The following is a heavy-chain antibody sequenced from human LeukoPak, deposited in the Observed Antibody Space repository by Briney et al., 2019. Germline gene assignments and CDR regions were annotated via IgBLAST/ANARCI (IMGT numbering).Heavy chain of an antibody. J-gene: IGHJ4*02. CDR2: IYYSGST. V-gene: IGHV4-30-4*01. Sequence: SQTLSLTCTVSGGSISSGDYYWRWIRQPPGKGLEWIGYIYYSGSTYYNPSLKSRVTISVDTSKNQFSLKLSSVTAADTAVYYCARAFITIFGVVTYYFDYWGQGTLVTVSS. CDR1: GGSISSGDYY. CDR3: ARAFITIFGVVTYYFDY. D-gene: IGHD3-3*01.